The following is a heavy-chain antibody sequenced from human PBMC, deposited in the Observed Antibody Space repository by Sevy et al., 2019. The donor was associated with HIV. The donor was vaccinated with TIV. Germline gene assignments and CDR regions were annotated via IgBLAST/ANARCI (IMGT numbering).Heavy chain of an antibody. J-gene: IGHJ5*02. D-gene: IGHD2-8*01. Sequence: SETLSLTCAVSGGSVSSDNYYWTWIRQHPGKGLEWIGYIYHLASPSSNPSLKSRVTISVDTSKNQFSLKLRSVTAADTAVYFCAREAGYCSNGVCYTGWFDPWGQGTLVTVSS. V-gene: IGHV4-31*11. CDR3: AREAGYCSNGVCYTGWFDP. CDR1: GGSVSSDNYY. CDR2: IYHLASP.